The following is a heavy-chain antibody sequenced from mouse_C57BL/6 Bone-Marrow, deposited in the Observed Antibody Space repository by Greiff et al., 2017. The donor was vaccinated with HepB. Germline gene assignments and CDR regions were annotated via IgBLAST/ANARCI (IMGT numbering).Heavy chain of an antibody. CDR1: GFTFSNYW. D-gene: IGHD1-1*01. J-gene: IGHJ2*01. CDR3: TVLRSYYFDY. V-gene: IGHV6-3*01. Sequence: EVQLQQSGGGLVQPGGSMKLSCVASGFTFSNYWMNWVRQSPEKGLEWVAQIRLKSDNYATHYAESVKGRFTISRDDSKSSVYLQMNNLRAEDTGIYYCTVLRSYYFDYWGQGTTLTVSS. CDR2: IRLKSDNYAT.